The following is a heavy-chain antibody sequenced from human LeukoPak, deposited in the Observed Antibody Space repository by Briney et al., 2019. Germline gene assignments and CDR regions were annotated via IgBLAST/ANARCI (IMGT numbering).Heavy chain of an antibody. D-gene: IGHD3-10*01. CDR2: IYYSGST. Sequence: KPSQTLSLTCTVSGGSISSGGYYWGWIRQQPGKGLEWIGCIYYSGSTYYNPSLKSRVTISVDTSKNQFSLKLSSVTAADTAIYYCARDPSGGGNWFDPWGQGTLVTVSS. J-gene: IGHJ5*02. CDR1: GGSISSGGYY. V-gene: IGHV4-31*03. CDR3: ARDPSGGGNWFDP.